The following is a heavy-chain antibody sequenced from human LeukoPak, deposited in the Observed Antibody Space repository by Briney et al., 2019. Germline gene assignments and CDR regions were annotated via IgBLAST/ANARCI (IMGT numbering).Heavy chain of an antibody. Sequence: ASVKVSCKASGYTFTGYCMHWVRQAPGQGLEWMGWINPNSGGTNYAQKFQGRVTMTRDTSISTAYMELSRLRSDDTAVYYCARAGVYYGSGSPFDYWGQGTLVTVSS. J-gene: IGHJ4*02. D-gene: IGHD3-10*01. V-gene: IGHV1-2*02. CDR1: GYTFTGYC. CDR2: INPNSGGT. CDR3: ARAGVYYGSGSPFDY.